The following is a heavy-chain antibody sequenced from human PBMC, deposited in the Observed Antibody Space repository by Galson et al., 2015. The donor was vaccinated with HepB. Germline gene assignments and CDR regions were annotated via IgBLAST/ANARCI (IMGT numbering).Heavy chain of an antibody. J-gene: IGHJ6*02. V-gene: IGHV3-23*01. CDR3: ARGLIYQSTPRRVYYYNGLDV. Sequence: SLRLSCAGSGFIFRHHAMAWIRQAPGKGLEWVSGINGRGSTRSYSDAVKGRFSISRDNSKNTLYVQMNSLRAEDTAVYYCARGLIYQSTPRRVYYYNGLDVWGQGTTVTVSS. CDR2: INGRGSTR. CDR1: GFIFRHHA. D-gene: IGHD2-2*02.